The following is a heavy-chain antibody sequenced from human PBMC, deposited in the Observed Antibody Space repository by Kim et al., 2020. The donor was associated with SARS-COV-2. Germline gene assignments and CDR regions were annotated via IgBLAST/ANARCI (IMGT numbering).Heavy chain of an antibody. CDR3: ARGGAPPSFYYDILTGPHLPYGMDV. J-gene: IGHJ6*02. V-gene: IGHV4-59*01. Sequence: SETLSLTCTVSGGSISSYYWSWIRQPPGKGLEWIGYIYYSGSTNYNPSLKSRVTISVDTSKNQFSLKLSSVTAADTAVYYCARGGAPPSFYYDILTGPHLPYGMDVWGQGTTVTVSS. D-gene: IGHD3-9*01. CDR1: GGSISSYY. CDR2: IYYSGST.